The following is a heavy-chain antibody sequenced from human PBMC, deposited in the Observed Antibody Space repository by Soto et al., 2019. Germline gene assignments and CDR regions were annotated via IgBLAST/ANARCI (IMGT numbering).Heavy chain of an antibody. CDR2: INANNGNT. D-gene: IGHD2-15*01. CDR1: GYTFTSYG. V-gene: IGHV1-8*02. CDR3: ATLGYCSGGSCSDAFDI. J-gene: IGHJ3*02. Sequence: ASVKVSCKASGYTFTSYGISWVRQAPGQGLEWMGWINANNGNTDYAQKFQGRVTMTRNTSISTAYMELSSLRSEDTAVYYCATLGYCSGGSCSDAFDIWGQGTMVTVSS.